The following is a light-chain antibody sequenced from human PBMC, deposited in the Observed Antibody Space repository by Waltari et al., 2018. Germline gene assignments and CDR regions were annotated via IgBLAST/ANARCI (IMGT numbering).Light chain of an antibody. Sequence: DIVMTQSPDSLAVSLGERATINCKYSESVLYSSNNKTYLAWYQQKPGQPPKLLIYWASTRQSGVPDRFIGSGSGTDFTLTVSSLQAEDVAVYYCQQYYSTMYTCGQGTKLEIK. CDR2: WAS. V-gene: IGKV4-1*01. CDR1: ESVLYSSNNKTY. CDR3: QQYYSTMYT. J-gene: IGKJ2*01.